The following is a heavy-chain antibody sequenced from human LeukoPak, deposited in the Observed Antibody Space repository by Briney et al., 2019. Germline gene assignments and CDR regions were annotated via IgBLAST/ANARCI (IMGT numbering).Heavy chain of an antibody. D-gene: IGHD3-22*01. J-gene: IGHJ4*02. Sequence: PGGTLTLTCVASGYKIGGYDMGWVRQPPGGGVEWGSSNSASGGTTYYTDSLKGRFTISLDTSRNNLYLHMNSLTADDTAVYYCAKDPYYYEASGFLSGGYFDYWGQGTLVTVSS. CDR1: GYKIGGYD. CDR2: NSASGGTT. CDR3: AKDPYYYEASGFLSGGYFDY. V-gene: IGHV3-23*01.